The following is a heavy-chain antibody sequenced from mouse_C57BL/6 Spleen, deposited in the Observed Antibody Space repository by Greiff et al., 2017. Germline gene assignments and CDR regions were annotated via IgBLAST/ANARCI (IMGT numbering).Heavy chain of an antibody. CDR1: GYTFTSYW. Sequence: QVQLQQPGTELVKPGASVKLSCKASGYTFTSYWMHWVKQRPGQGLEWIGNINPSNGGTNYNEKFKSKATLTVDKSSSTAYMQLSSLTSEDSAVYYWAREGSPYYYAMDYWGQGTSVTVSS. V-gene: IGHV1-53*01. CDR3: AREGSPYYYAMDY. D-gene: IGHD1-1*01. J-gene: IGHJ4*01. CDR2: INPSNGGT.